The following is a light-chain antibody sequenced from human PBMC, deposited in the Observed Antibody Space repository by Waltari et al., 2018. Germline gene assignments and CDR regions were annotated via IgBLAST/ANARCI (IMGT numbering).Light chain of an antibody. V-gene: IGKV1-16*01. CDR2: AAS. CDR3: HHYDDYPYT. Sequence: DIQLTQSPSSLSGSVGDRVTVTCRASQSISTYLAWFQQKPGKAPKSLIYAASRLQSEVPSRFSGSGSGTEFTLTISSLQPEDFATYYCHHYDDYPYTFGQGTKLEIK. CDR1: QSISTY. J-gene: IGKJ2*01.